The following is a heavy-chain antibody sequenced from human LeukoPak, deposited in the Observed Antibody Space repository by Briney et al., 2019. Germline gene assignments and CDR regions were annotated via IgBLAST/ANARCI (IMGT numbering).Heavy chain of an antibody. D-gene: IGHD3-16*01. J-gene: IGHJ4*02. CDR1: GDSIFNSNSC. CDR2: IFSRGNT. V-gene: IGHV4-61*09. Sequence: SETLSLTCSVSGDSIFNSNSCWSWMRQPAGKGLEWIGHIFSRGNTNCNPSLKSRVTISVDMSKNQFSLILSSVTAADTAVYYCARDRDMGGGNYFRVFYFDSWGQGTLVTVSS. CDR3: ARDRDMGGGNYFRVFYFDS.